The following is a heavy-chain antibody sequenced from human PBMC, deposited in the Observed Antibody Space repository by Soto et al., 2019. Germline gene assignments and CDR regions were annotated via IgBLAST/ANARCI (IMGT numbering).Heavy chain of an antibody. CDR1: GYTFTRYT. J-gene: IGHJ5*02. Sequence: GASVKVSCKASGYTFTRYTMNRVRQAPGQRLEWMGWINPDNGNTKSSQKFQDRVIITRETSASTAYMDLSSLRSEDPAVYYCARGIATGQLDPWGQGILVTVSS. V-gene: IGHV1-3*01. CDR2: INPDNGNT. D-gene: IGHD2-15*01. CDR3: ARGIATGQLDP.